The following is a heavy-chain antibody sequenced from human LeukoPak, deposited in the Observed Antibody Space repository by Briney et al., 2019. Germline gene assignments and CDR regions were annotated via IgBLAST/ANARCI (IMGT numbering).Heavy chain of an antibody. CDR1: GFTFSSYS. Sequence: GGSLRLSCAASGFTFSSYSMNWVRQAPGKGLEWVSAISGSGGTTYDAGSVKGRFTISRDNSKNTLFLQMNSLRVDDTAVYYCANSPYDFWSGYTNPPYYMDVWGKGTTVTVSS. J-gene: IGHJ6*03. D-gene: IGHD3/OR15-3a*01. CDR2: ISGSGGTT. CDR3: ANSPYDFWSGYTNPPYYMDV. V-gene: IGHV3-23*01.